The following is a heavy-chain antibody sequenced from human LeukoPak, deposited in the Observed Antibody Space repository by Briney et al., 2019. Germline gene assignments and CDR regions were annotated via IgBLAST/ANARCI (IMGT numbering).Heavy chain of an antibody. D-gene: IGHD3-10*01. CDR1: GGXVTTYRAF. J-gene: IGHJ4*02. V-gene: IGHV6-1*01. CDR3: AIGAYGLGGYWDYYFGF. CDR2: TYYSAQWIR. Sequence: SQTLSLTCDISGGXVTTYRAFWAWIRQPPSEGLEWLGRTYYSAQWIRDYAESVRGRINITPDTSTKQFFLQLHSVTPEDTAVYFCAIGAYGLGGYWDYYFGFWGQGKRVIVSA.